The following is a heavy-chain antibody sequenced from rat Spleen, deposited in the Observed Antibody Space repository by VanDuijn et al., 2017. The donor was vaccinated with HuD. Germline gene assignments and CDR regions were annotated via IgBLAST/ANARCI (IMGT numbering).Heavy chain of an antibody. Sequence: EVQLVESDGGLVQPGRSLKLSCAASGFTFSDYYMARVRQAPTKGLEWVATISYEGSSTYYGDSVKGRFTISRDNAKSTLYLQMNSLRSEDTATYYCARHGEGYWGQGVTVTVSS. CDR1: GFTFSDYY. V-gene: IGHV5-22*01. CDR3: ARHGEGY. CDR2: ISYEGSST. D-gene: IGHD1-11*01. J-gene: IGHJ2*01.